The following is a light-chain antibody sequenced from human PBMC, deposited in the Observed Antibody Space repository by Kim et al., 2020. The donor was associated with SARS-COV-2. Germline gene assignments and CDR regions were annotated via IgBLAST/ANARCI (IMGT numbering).Light chain of an antibody. CDR3: AAWDDSLSGPV. CDR2: RNN. Sequence: GAGCTISDAGSSSNIGSNYVYWYQQFPGTAPKLLIYRNNQRPSGVPDRFSGSKSDTSASLAISGLRSEDEADYSCAAWDDSLSGPVFGGGTQLTVL. CDR1: SSNIGSNY. J-gene: IGLJ2*01. V-gene: IGLV1-47*01.